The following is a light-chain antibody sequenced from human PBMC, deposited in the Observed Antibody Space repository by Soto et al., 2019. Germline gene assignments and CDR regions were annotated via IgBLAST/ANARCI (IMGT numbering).Light chain of an antibody. CDR2: EVN. Sequence: QSALTQPASVSGSPGQAITISCTGTSSDVGSYNLVSWFQQHSGKAPKLMIYEVNKRPSGVSDRFSGSKSGNTASLTISGLQAEDEADYYCSSYAGSSTLVLFGGGTKVTVL. J-gene: IGLJ2*01. V-gene: IGLV2-23*02. CDR3: SSYAGSSTLVL. CDR1: SSDVGSYNL.